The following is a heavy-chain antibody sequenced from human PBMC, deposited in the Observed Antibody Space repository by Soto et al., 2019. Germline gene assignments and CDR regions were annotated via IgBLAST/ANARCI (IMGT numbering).Heavy chain of an antibody. J-gene: IGHJ6*03. V-gene: IGHV3-21*01. Sequence: EVQLVESGGGLVKPGGSLRLSCAASEFTFSSYSMNWVRQAPGKGLEWVSSISNSGSYIYYADSVRGRFIISRDNAKNSLYLQMDSLRAEDTAVYYCARGDCSGGGCYYIVYFHMDVWGKGTTVTVSS. CDR3: ARGDCSGGGCYYIVYFHMDV. D-gene: IGHD2-15*01. CDR2: ISNSGSYI. CDR1: EFTFSSYS.